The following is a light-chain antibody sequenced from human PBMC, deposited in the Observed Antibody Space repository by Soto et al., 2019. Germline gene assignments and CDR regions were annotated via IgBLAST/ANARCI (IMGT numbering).Light chain of an antibody. CDR3: QQYSSDLST. CDR2: KAS. V-gene: IGKV1-5*03. CDR1: QTISSS. Sequence: DIQMTQSPSTLAASVGDRVTIACRASQTISSSLAWYQQQPGKAPKLVIYKASTLESGVPSRFSGSGSGTEFTLTISSLQPEDFATHYCQQYSSDLSTFGPGTKLEIK. J-gene: IGKJ2*01.